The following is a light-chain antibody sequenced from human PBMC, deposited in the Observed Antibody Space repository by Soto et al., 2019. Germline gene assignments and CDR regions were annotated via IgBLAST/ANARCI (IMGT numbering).Light chain of an antibody. Sequence: QSALTQPPSASGSPGQSVTISCTGTSSDVGGYNYVSWYQQYPGKVPKLMVYEVNKRPSGVPDRFSGSKSGNTASLTVSGLQAEDEADYYCTSYAGGHLVFGTGTKLTVL. V-gene: IGLV2-8*01. CDR2: EVN. CDR3: TSYAGGHLV. J-gene: IGLJ1*01. CDR1: SSDVGGYNY.